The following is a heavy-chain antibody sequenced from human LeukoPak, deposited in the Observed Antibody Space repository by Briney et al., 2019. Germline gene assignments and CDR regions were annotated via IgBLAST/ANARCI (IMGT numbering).Heavy chain of an antibody. V-gene: IGHV4-39*01. CDR3: ARYGSGSYYNWFDP. CDR1: GGSISSSSYY. CDR2: IYYSGGT. J-gene: IGHJ5*02. Sequence: PSETLSLTCTVSGGSISSSSYYWGWIRQPPGKGLEWIGSIYYSGGTYYNPSLKSRVTISVDTSKNQFSLKLSSVTAADTAVYYCARYGSGSYYNWFDPWGQGTLVTVSS. D-gene: IGHD3-10*01.